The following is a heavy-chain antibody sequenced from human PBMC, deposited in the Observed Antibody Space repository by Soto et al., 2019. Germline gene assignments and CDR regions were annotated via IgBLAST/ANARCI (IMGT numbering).Heavy chain of an antibody. D-gene: IGHD2-15*01. Sequence: QVQLVQSGAEVKKPGASVKVSCKVSGYTLTELSMHWVRQAPGKGLEWMGGFEPEDGETIYAQKFQGRVTMPADTTTATAHMEVSGLRSEDTAVYYCATEVLVVRYGARTGDYWGQGTLVTVSS. CDR1: GYTLTELS. CDR3: ATEVLVVRYGARTGDY. V-gene: IGHV1-24*01. CDR2: FEPEDGET. J-gene: IGHJ4*02.